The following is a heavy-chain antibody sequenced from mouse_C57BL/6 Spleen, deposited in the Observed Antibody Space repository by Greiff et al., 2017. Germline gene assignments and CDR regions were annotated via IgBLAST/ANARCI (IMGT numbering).Heavy chain of an antibody. V-gene: IGHV1-7*01. CDR1: GYTFTSYW. CDR2: INPSSGYT. J-gene: IGHJ4*01. D-gene: IGHD3-2*02. CDR3: GQCSSSYRDYAVDY. Sequence: VQLQQSGAELAKPGASVKLSCKASGYTFTSYWMHWVKQRPGQGLEWIGYINPSSGYTKYNQKFKDKATLTADKSSSTAYMQLSSLTYEDSAVYSGGQCSSSYRDYAVDYWGQGASVTVSS.